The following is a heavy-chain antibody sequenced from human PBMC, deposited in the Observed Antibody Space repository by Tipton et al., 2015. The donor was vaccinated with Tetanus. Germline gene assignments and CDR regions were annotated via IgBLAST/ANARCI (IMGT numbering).Heavy chain of an antibody. CDR1: GFTFRTYG. J-gene: IGHJ6*02. Sequence: SLRLSCAASGFTFRTYGMHWVRQAPGKGLEWVALILYGGNYKHYDDSVKGRVTISRDDSRNVVYLQMNSLRADDTAVYYCTRDVEAGWYIRGMAVDYYGMDVWGQGTTVTVSS. CDR2: ILYGGNYK. V-gene: IGHV3-33*05. CDR3: TRDVEAGWYIRGMAVDYYGMDV. D-gene: IGHD6-19*01.